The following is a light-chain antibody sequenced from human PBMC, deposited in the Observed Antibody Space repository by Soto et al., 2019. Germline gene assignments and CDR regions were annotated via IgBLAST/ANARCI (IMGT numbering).Light chain of an antibody. CDR2: GAS. V-gene: IGKV3-15*01. CDR3: EPYKSWTPLYT. J-gene: IGKJ2*01. Sequence: EIVMTQSPATLSVSPGEGATLSCRASQSVSHNLAWYQQKPGQAPRLLIYGASTRATAIPTRFSGSGSGTAFPLTISILQSEYFAVYYCEPYKSWTPLYTFGQGTKLSIK. CDR1: QSVSHN.